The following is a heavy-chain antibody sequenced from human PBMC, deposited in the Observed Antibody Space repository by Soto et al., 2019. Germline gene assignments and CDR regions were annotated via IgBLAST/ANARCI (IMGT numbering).Heavy chain of an antibody. CDR1: EFTFSSYS. V-gene: IGHV3-48*01. Sequence: SLRLSCAASEFTFSSYSMNWVRQAPGKGLEWVSYISSSSSTIYYADSVKGRFTISRDNAKNSLYLQMNSLRAEDTAVYYCARVPYCSSSGCYSWFDPWGQGTLVTVSS. CDR2: ISSSSSTI. CDR3: ARVPYCSSSGCYSWFDP. J-gene: IGHJ5*02. D-gene: IGHD2-2*01.